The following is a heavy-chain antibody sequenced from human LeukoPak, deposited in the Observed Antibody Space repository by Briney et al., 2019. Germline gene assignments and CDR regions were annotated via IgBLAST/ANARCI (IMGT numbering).Heavy chain of an antibody. J-gene: IGHJ3*01. V-gene: IGHV5-51*01. D-gene: IGHD1-1*01. CDR2: IYPGDSDT. CDR1: GYIFTTYW. Sequence: GESLKISCRGSGYIFTTYWIGWVRQMPGKGLEWMGIIYPGDSDTRYSPSFQGQVTISADKSISTAYLEWSILQASDTAMYYCARRGNLWNFDFWGLGTMVTVSS. CDR3: ARRGNLWNFDF.